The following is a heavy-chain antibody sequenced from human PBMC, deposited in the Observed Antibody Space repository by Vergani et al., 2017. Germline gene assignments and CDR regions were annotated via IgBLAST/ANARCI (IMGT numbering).Heavy chain of an antibody. Sequence: QLQLQESGPGLVKPSETLSLTCTVSGGSISSSSYYWGWIRQPPGKGLEWIGSIYYSGSTYYNPSLQSRVTISVDTSKNQFSLKLSSVTAADTAVYYCARDPATIFGVVITEGYFDYWGQGTLVTVSS. J-gene: IGHJ4*02. CDR1: GGSISSSSYY. CDR2: IYYSGST. CDR3: ARDPATIFGVVITEGYFDY. D-gene: IGHD3-3*01. V-gene: IGHV4-39*07.